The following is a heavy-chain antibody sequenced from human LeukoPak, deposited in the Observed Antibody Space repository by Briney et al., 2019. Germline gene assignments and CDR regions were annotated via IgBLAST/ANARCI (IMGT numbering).Heavy chain of an antibody. D-gene: IGHD6-6*01. CDR3: ARDRRGQLAFDY. J-gene: IGHJ4*02. CDR1: GDSISTYY. Sequence: SETLSLTCTVSGDSISTYYWSWIRQPAGKGLEWIGRIYTSGSTNYNPSLKSRVTMSVDTSKNQFSLKLSSVTAADTAVYYCARDRRGQLAFDYWGQGTLVTVSS. V-gene: IGHV4-4*07. CDR2: IYTSGST.